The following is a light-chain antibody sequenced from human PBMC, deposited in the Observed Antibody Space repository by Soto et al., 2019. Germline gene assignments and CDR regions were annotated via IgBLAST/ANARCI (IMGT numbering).Light chain of an antibody. Sequence: EVVMTQSPATLSVSPGETATLSCRASQSVNNNLAWYQKKPGQGPRLLIYGASTRATGIPARFSGSRSGTEFTLTINSLQSEDYAVYFCHHYHNAAGTFGGGTKVEIK. V-gene: IGKV3-15*01. CDR3: HHYHNAAGT. J-gene: IGKJ4*01. CDR2: GAS. CDR1: QSVNNN.